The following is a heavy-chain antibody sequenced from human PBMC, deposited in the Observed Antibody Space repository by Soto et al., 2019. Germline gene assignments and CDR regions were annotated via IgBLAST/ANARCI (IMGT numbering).Heavy chain of an antibody. Sequence: GGSLRLSCAASGFTFSSYAMSWVRQAPGKGLKWVSAISGSGGSTYYADSVKGRFTISRDNSKNTLYLQMNSLRAEDTAVYYCAKAARPRTRYYYYGMDVWGQGTTVTVSS. CDR1: GFTFSSYA. D-gene: IGHD6-25*01. V-gene: IGHV3-23*01. CDR2: ISGSGGST. J-gene: IGHJ6*02. CDR3: AKAARPRTRYYYYGMDV.